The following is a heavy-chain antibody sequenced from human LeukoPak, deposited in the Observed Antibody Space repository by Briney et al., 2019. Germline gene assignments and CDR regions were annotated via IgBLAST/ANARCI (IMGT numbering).Heavy chain of an antibody. D-gene: IGHD4-23*01. CDR2: NYYSGST. J-gene: IGHJ6*02. V-gene: IGHV4-59*08. CDR3: ARSLVRSYGMDV. Sequence: SETLSLTCTVSGGSISSYYWSWIRQPPGKGLEWIGYNYYSGSTNYNPSLKSRVTISVDTSKNQFSLKLSSVTAADTAAYYCARSLVRSYGMDVWGQGTTVTVSS. CDR1: GGSISSYY.